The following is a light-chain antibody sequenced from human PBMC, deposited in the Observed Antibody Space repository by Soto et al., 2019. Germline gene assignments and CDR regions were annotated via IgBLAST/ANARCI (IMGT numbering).Light chain of an antibody. V-gene: IGKV3-15*01. CDR2: SAS. Sequence: EIVMTQSPATLSVSPGERATLSCRASQSVSNNLAWYQQKPGQAPRLLIYSASTRATGIPARFSGSASGTEFTLSISSLQSEDFVVYYCQQYNEWPLTFGGGTKVETK. CDR1: QSVSNN. J-gene: IGKJ4*01. CDR3: QQYNEWPLT.